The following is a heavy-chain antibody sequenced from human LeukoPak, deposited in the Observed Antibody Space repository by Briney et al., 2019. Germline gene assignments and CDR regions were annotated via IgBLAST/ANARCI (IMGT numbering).Heavy chain of an antibody. CDR3: ARMNYYYYCMDV. CDR2: IDWDDDK. V-gene: IGHV2-70*11. J-gene: IGHJ6*03. Sequence: SGPTLVNPTQTLTLTCTFSGFSLSTSGMCVSWIRQPPGKALEWLARIDWDDDKYYSTSLKTRLTISKDTSKNQVVLTMTNMDPVDTATYYCARMNYYYYCMDVWCKGTTVTVSS. CDR1: GFSLSTSGMC.